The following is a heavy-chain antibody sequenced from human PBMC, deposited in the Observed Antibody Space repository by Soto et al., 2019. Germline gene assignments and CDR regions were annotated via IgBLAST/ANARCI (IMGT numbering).Heavy chain of an antibody. CDR2: TYYRSTWIN. D-gene: IGHD6-13*01. CDR3: ARQIAATGTAGTFDY. V-gene: IGHV6-1*01. CDR1: GDSVSSNSAA. Sequence: QVQLQQSGPGLVKPSQTLSLTCAISGDSVSSNSAAWTWIRQSPSRGLEWLGRTYYRSTWINDYAISVKSRITINPDTSNNQFSLHLNSVTPEDTAVYYCARQIAATGTAGTFDYWGQGTLVTVAS. J-gene: IGHJ4*02.